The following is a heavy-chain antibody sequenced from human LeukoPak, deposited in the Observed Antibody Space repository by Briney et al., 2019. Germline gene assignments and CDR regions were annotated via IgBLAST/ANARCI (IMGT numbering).Heavy chain of an antibody. CDR1: GYTFTSYD. V-gene: IGHV1-8*01. Sequence: GASVKVSCKASGYTFTSYDINWVRQATGQGLEWMGWMNPNSGNTGYAQKFQGRVTMTRNTSISTAYMELSSLRSEDTAVYYCARVPLIESTQLGIFVYWGQGTLVTVSS. CDR3: ARVPLIESTQLGIFVY. J-gene: IGHJ4*02. CDR2: MNPNSGNT. D-gene: IGHD2-2*01.